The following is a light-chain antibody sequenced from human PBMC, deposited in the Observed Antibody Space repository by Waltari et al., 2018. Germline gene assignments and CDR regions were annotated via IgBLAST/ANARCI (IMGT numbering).Light chain of an antibody. CDR3: QQGDTSPPT. J-gene: IGKJ1*01. Sequence: EIHMTQSPSSVSASVGDRVSMSCRASQDISTSLAWYQQKSGKAPSLLIYHSSTVQSGVPSRFSGAATGTDFTLTINNLHPEDFATYFCQQGDTSPPTFGPGTKVELK. CDR1: QDISTS. V-gene: IGKV1-12*01. CDR2: HSS.